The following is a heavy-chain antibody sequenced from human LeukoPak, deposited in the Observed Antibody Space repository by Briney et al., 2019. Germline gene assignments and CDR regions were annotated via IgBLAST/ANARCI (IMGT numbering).Heavy chain of an antibody. CDR2: VHYSGTA. Sequence: SETLSLTCTVSDGSTTNYDWSWVRQSPGKGLEFIGYVHYSGTANYNPSLESRVTISIDTSKKHFFLKLKSVTAADTAVYYCARGYGDFRVDGRYFHSWGQGALVTVSS. J-gene: IGHJ4*02. D-gene: IGHD4-17*01. CDR3: ARGYGDFRVDGRYFHS. V-gene: IGHV4-59*01. CDR1: DGSTTNYD.